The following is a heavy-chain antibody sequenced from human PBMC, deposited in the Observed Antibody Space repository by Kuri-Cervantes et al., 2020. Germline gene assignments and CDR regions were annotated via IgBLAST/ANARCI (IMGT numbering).Heavy chain of an antibody. V-gene: IGHV1-2*02. CDR1: GYTFTGYY. D-gene: IGHD3-22*01. J-gene: IGHJ4*02. CDR3: ARDLGRSGYYYDSSGYWGSDY. Sequence: ASVKVSCKASGYTFTGYYMHWVRQAPGQRLEWMGWINPSSGGTNYAQKFQGRVTMTRDTSISTAYMELSRLRSDDTAVYYCARDLGRSGYYYDSSGYWGSDYWGQGTLVTVSS. CDR2: INPSSGGT.